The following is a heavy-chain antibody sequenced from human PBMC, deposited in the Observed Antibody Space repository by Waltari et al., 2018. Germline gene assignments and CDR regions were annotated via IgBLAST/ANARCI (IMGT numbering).Heavy chain of an antibody. CDR3: AKFPGIAVAGSVY. Sequence: EVQLLESGGGLVQPGGSQRLSCAASGFTFSSYAMSWVRQAPGKGLEWVSAISGSGGSTYYADSVKGRFTISRDNSKNTLYLQMNSLRAEDTAVYYCAKFPGIAVAGSVYWGQGTLVTVSS. CDR2: ISGSGGST. V-gene: IGHV3-23*01. J-gene: IGHJ4*02. D-gene: IGHD6-19*01. CDR1: GFTFSSYA.